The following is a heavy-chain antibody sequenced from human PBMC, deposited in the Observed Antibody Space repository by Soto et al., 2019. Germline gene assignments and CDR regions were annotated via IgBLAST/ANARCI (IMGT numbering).Heavy chain of an antibody. CDR2: IYPGDSDT. CDR1: GYSFTSYW. Sequence: PGESVKISCXGSGYSFTSYWIGWVRQMPGKGLEWMGIIYPGDSDTRYSPSFQGQVTISADKSISTAYLQWSGLKASDTAMYYCARHADIVVVPAATGLDYWGQGTLVTVSS. CDR3: ARHADIVVVPAATGLDY. V-gene: IGHV5-51*01. J-gene: IGHJ4*02. D-gene: IGHD2-2*01.